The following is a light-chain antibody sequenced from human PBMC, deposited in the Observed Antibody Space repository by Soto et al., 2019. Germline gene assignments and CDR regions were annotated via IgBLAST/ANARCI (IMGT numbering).Light chain of an antibody. CDR1: QSISSW. CDR2: KAA. V-gene: IGKV1-5*03. J-gene: IGKJ1*01. CDR3: QQYNNYSRT. Sequence: DIQMSQSPSTLPASVGDRVTITCRASQSISSWLAWYQQKPGKAPKLLIYKAASLESGVPSRFSGSGSGTEFTLTISSLQPDDFATYYCQQYNNYSRTFGQGTKVDIK.